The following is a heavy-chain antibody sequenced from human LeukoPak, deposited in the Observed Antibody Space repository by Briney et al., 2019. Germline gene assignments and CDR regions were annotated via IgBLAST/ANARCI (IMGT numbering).Heavy chain of an antibody. CDR3: ALLRLVLRYFDWLSQGDAFDI. CDR2: IIPILGIA. V-gene: IGHV1-69*04. J-gene: IGHJ3*02. Sequence: SVKVSCKASGGTFSSYAISWVRQAPGQGLEWMGRIIPILGIANYAQKFQGRVTITADKSTSTAYMELSSLRSEDTAVYYCALLRLVLRYFDWLSQGDAFDIWGQGTMVTVSS. D-gene: IGHD3-9*01. CDR1: GGTFSSYA.